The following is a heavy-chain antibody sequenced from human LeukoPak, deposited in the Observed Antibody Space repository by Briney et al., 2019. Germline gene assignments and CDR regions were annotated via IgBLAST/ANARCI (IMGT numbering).Heavy chain of an antibody. V-gene: IGHV3-30-3*01. CDR3: ARGSDSSSRGVCVY. CDR2: ISYDGGNK. CDR1: GFTFSSYA. D-gene: IGHD6-13*01. Sequence: GGSLRLSCAASGFTFSSYAMHWVRQAPGKGLEWVAVISYDGGNKYYADSVKGRFTISRDNSKNTLYLQMNSLRAEDTAVYYCARGSDSSSRGVCVYWGQGTLVTVSS. J-gene: IGHJ4*02.